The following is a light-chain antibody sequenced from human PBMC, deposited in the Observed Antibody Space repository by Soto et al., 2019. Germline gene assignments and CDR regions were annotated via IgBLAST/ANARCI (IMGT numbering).Light chain of an antibody. J-gene: IGKJ4*01. Sequence: DIVMTQSPDSLAVSLGERATINCKSSQSVSTNNKNYLTWYQLKPGQPPRLLIFWASTRESGVPDRFTGSGSGTDFSLTICSLQAEDLAVYYCQQYYSPPVTFGGGNKVEIK. CDR1: QSVSTNNKNY. CDR3: QQYYSPPVT. CDR2: WAS. V-gene: IGKV4-1*01.